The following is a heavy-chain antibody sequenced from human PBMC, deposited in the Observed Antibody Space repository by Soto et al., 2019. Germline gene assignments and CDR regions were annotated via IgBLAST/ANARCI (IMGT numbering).Heavy chain of an antibody. CDR3: ARDYDSSGYYPGAFDI. CDR1: GFTFSSYS. Sequence: GGSLRLSCAASGFTFSSYSMNWVRQAPGKGLEWVSSISSSSSYIYYADSVKGRFTISRDNAKNSLYLQMNSLRAEDTAVYYCARDYDSSGYYPGAFDIWGQGTMVTVSS. J-gene: IGHJ3*02. CDR2: ISSSSSYI. V-gene: IGHV3-21*01. D-gene: IGHD3-22*01.